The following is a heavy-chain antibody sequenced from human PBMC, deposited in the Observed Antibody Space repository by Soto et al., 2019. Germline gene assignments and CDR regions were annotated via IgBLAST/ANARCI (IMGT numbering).Heavy chain of an antibody. V-gene: IGHV5-10-1*01. CDR1: GYRFTSYW. D-gene: IGHD6-19*01. J-gene: IGHJ6*02. CDR2: IDPSDSYT. Sequence: PGESLKISCKGSGYRFTSYWISWVRQMPGKGLEWMGRIDPSDSYTTYSPSFQGHVTISADKSISTAYLQWSSLKASEPAMYYFARASEVVAGNGDYSYYGMDVWGQGTTVTVSS. CDR3: ARASEVVAGNGDYSYYGMDV.